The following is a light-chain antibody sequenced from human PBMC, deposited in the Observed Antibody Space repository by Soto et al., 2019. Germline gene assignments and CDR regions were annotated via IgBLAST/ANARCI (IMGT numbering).Light chain of an antibody. Sequence: SYELTQPSSVSVSPGQTAKITCSGDALAKQYAYWYQQKPCHAPVLVIYKDTERPSGIPERFSGSSSGTTVTLTISGVQAEDEADYYCQSADISGPYVFGIGTKVTVL. CDR1: ALAKQY. CDR2: KDT. V-gene: IGLV3-25*03. CDR3: QSADISGPYV. J-gene: IGLJ1*01.